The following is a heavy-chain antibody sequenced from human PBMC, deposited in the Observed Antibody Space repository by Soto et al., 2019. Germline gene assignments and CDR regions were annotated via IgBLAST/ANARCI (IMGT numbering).Heavy chain of an antibody. J-gene: IGHJ4*02. V-gene: IGHV3-15*01. CDR2: IKSKTDGGTT. D-gene: IGHD6-13*01. Sequence: GGSLRLSCAASGVTFSNAWMSWVRQAPGKGLEWVGRIKSKTDGGTTDYAAPVKGRFTISRDDSKNTLYLQMNSLKTEDTAVYYCTAESYSSSWYFGYWGQGTLVTVSS. CDR1: GVTFSNAW. CDR3: TAESYSSSWYFGY.